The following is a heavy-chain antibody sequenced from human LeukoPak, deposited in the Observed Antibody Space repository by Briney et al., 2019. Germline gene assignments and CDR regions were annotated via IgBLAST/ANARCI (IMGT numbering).Heavy chain of an antibody. J-gene: IGHJ3*02. CDR1: GGSFSGYY. D-gene: IGHD4-11*01. Sequence: SETLSLTCAVYGGSFSGYYWSWIRQPPGKGLEWIGEINHSGSTNYNSSLKSRVAISVDTSKNQFSLKLSSVTAADTAVYYCARAPGRYDYQQKGPSAAFDIWGQGTMVTVSS. V-gene: IGHV4-34*01. CDR3: ARAPGRYDYQQKGPSAAFDI. CDR2: INHSGST.